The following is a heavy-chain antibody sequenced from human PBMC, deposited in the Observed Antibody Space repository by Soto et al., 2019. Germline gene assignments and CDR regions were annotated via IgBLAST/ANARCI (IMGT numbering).Heavy chain of an antibody. CDR2: IFSNDEQ. J-gene: IGHJ6*02. V-gene: IGHV2-26*01. CDR3: ARIPNSGSYYYYYGMDV. Sequence: QVTLKESGPVLVKPTETLTLTCTVSGFSLSNARMGVSWIRQPPGKALEWLAHIFSNDEQSYSPSLKSRLTISNDTSKSQVVLTMTNMDPVDTATYYCARIPNSGSYYYYYGMDVWGQGTTVTVSS. CDR1: GFSLSNARMG. D-gene: IGHD1-26*01.